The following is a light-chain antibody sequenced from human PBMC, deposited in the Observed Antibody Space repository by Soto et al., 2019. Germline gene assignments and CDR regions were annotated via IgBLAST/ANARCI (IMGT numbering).Light chain of an antibody. Sequence: QSALSQPSSVSGSPGQSITISCTVASTDVGGYNYVSWYQHHPGKGPKLIIYEVNNRPSGVSDRFSGSKSGNKASLTISNLEAEDESDYYCGSYTSTDTPFVFGTGTKVTVL. CDR1: STDVGGYNY. CDR3: GSYTSTDTPFV. V-gene: IGLV2-14*01. CDR2: EVN. J-gene: IGLJ1*01.